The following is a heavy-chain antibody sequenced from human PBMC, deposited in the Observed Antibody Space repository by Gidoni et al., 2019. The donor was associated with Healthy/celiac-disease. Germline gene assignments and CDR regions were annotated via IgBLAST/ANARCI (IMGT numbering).Heavy chain of an antibody. V-gene: IGHV6-1*01. CDR1: GDSVSSNSAA. CDR2: TYYRSKWYN. Sequence: QVQLQQSGPGLVKPSQTIQLPCAISGDSVSSNSAAWNWIRQSPSRGLEWLGRTYYRSKWYNDYAVSVKSRITINPDTSKNHFSLQLNSVTPEDTAVYYCARVEASSTGGFDIWGQGTMVTVSS. CDR3: ARVEASSTGGFDI. D-gene: IGHD2-8*02. J-gene: IGHJ3*02.